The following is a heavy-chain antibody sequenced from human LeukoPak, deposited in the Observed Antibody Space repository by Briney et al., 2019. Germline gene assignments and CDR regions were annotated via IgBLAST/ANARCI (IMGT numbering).Heavy chain of an antibody. CDR1: GFTFSSYA. J-gene: IGHJ6*02. Sequence: GGSLRLSCAASGFTFSSYAMHWVRQAPGKGLEWVAVISYDGSNKYYADSVKGRFTISRDNSKNTLYLQMNSLRAEDTAVYYCARERSVAGYYYGMDVXXXGXTVTVSS. D-gene: IGHD6-19*01. CDR2: ISYDGSNK. CDR3: ARERSVAGYYYGMDV. V-gene: IGHV3-30-3*01.